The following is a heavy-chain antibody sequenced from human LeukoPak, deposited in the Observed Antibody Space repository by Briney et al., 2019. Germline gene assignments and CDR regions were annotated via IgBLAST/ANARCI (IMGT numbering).Heavy chain of an antibody. Sequence: PGGSLRLSCAASGFTFSSYAMHWVRQAPGKGLEWVAVISYDGSNKYYADSVKGRFTISRDNSKNTLYLQMNSLRAEDTAVYYCARVDSSSWSPFDYWGQGTLVTVSS. J-gene: IGHJ4*02. V-gene: IGHV3-30*04. CDR1: GFTFSSYA. CDR3: ARVDSSSWSPFDY. CDR2: ISYDGSNK. D-gene: IGHD6-13*01.